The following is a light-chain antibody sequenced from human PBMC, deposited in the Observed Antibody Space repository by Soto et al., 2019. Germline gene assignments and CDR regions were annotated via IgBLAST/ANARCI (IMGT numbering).Light chain of an antibody. CDR3: QQFEPSTLT. V-gene: IGKV3-20*01. CDR1: QSVGSSF. Sequence: EIVLTQSPATLSLSPGERATLSCRASQSVGSSFLAWYQQKPGQAPRLLISATYSRATGIPDRFSGSGSGTDFTLTISRLEPEDLAVYFCQQFEPSTLTFGGGTKVEIK. J-gene: IGKJ4*01. CDR2: ATY.